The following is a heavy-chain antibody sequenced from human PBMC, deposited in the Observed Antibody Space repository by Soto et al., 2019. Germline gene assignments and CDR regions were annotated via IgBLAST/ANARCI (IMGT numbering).Heavy chain of an antibody. V-gene: IGHV1-18*01. CDR3: ARGHLEYYYDSSGYYPVDY. CDR2: ISAYNGNT. Sequence: ASVKVSCQASGGTFSSYAISWVRQAPGQGLEWMGWISAYNGNTNYAQKLQGRVTMTTDTSTSTAYMELRSLRSDDTAVYYCARGHLEYYYDSSGYYPVDYWGQGTLVTVSS. D-gene: IGHD3-22*01. J-gene: IGHJ4*02. CDR1: GGTFSSYA.